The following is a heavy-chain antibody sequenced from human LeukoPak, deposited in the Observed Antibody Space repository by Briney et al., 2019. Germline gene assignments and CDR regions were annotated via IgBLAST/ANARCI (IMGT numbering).Heavy chain of an antibody. CDR1: GFTFSSYW. D-gene: IGHD6-13*01. V-gene: IGHV3-74*01. CDR3: TRRAAALGAFDY. CDR2: INSDGSST. J-gene: IGHJ4*02. Sequence: GGYLRLTCAASGFTFSSYWKQWVRQAPGKGLVWVSSINSDGSSTSYADSVKGRFTISRDNAKNTLYLQMNSLRAEDTAVYYCTRRAAALGAFDYWGQGTLVTVSS.